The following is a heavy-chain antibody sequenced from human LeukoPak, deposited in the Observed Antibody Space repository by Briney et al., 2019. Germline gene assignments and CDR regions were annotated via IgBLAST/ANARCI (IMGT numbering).Heavy chain of an antibody. J-gene: IGHJ6*02. Sequence: SETLSLTCTVSGTSITRDYWTWIRQPPGRGLEWVGYISYSGSTHYSPSLSSRVSISLDTSKNQFSLRLKSVTAADTAVYYCARGDESLVYGMDVWGQGTTVTVSS. CDR1: GTSITRDY. CDR3: ARGDESLVYGMDV. V-gene: IGHV4-59*08. CDR2: ISYSGST.